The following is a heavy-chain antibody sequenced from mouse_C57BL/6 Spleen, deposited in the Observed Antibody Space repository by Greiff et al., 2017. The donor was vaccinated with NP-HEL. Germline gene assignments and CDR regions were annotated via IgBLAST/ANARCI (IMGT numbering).Heavy chain of an antibody. V-gene: IGHV1-52*01. J-gene: IGHJ4*01. Sequence: QVQLQQPGAELVRPGSSVKLSCKASGYTFTSYWMHWVKQRPIQGLEWIGNIDPSDSDTHYNQKFKDKATLTVDKSSSTAYMQLSSLTSEDSAVYYCARRDAMDYWGQGTSVTVSS. CDR3: ARRDAMDY. CDR1: GYTFTSYW. CDR2: IDPSDSDT.